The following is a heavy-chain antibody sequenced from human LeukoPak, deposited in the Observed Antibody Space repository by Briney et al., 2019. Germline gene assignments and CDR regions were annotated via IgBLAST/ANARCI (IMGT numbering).Heavy chain of an antibody. D-gene: IGHD4-23*01. Sequence: GGSLRLSCAASGFTFSRYNMNWVRQAPGKGLEWVSSISSGSSYIYYADSVKGRFTISRDNAKNSLHLQMNSLRAEDTAVYYCARDPSGEPPYGGNSEVSLDYWGQGTLVTVSS. CDR1: GFTFSRYN. CDR2: ISSGSSYI. V-gene: IGHV3-21*01. CDR3: ARDPSGEPPYGGNSEVSLDY. J-gene: IGHJ4*02.